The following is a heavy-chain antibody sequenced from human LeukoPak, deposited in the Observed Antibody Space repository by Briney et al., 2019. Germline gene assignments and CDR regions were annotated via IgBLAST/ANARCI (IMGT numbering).Heavy chain of an antibody. CDR1: GYTFSSYT. CDR2: TNTYTGTP. V-gene: IGHV7-4-1*02. D-gene: IGHD5-12*01. Sequence: GASVQVSCKASGYTFSSYTLSWLRQAPGQGLEWMGWTNTYTGTPTYAQGFTGRFVFSLDSSVSTAYLQINSLKAEDIAVYYCVRQYSGYESLYFDSWGQGTLVTVSS. J-gene: IGHJ4*02. CDR3: VRQYSGYESLYFDS.